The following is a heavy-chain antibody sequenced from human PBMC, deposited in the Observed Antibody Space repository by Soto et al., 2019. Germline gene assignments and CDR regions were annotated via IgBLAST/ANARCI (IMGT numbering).Heavy chain of an antibody. CDR2: IGNSGSTI. J-gene: IGHJ4*02. V-gene: IGHV3-48*03. CDR1: GFTFSSYE. CDR3: ARVYSSGYYLYYFDY. D-gene: IGHD3-22*01. Sequence: PWGSLRLSCAASGFTFSSYEMNWVRQAPGKGLEWVSYIGNSGSTIYYADSVKGRFTISRDNAKNSLYLQMGSLRAEDTAVYYCARVYSSGYYLYYFDYWGQGTLVTVSS.